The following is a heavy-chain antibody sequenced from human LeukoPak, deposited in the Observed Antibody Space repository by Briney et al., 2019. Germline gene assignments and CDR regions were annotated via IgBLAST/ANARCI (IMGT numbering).Heavy chain of an antibody. D-gene: IGHD3-10*01. V-gene: IGHV4-4*08. CDR3: ARHYGSGGNWFDP. Sequence: PSETLSLTCTVSGGSISSYYWSWIRQPPGKGLEWIGYIHTSGSTNYNPSLKSRVTISVDTSKNQFSLKLSSVTAADTAVYYCARHYGSGGNWFDPWGQGTLVTVSS. J-gene: IGHJ5*02. CDR1: GGSISSYY. CDR2: IHTSGST.